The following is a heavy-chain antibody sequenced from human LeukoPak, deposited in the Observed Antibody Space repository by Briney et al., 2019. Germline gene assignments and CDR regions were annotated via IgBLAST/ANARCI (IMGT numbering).Heavy chain of an antibody. V-gene: IGHV3-48*03. J-gene: IGHJ4*02. Sequence: GGSLRLSCAASGFRFSSYEMNWVRQAPGRGLERVSYIGNTGRTIYYVDSVKGRFTVSRDNAKNSLYLQMNSLSAEDTAIYYCVRGDRYFFDYWGQGTLVTVSS. D-gene: IGHD1-14*01. CDR2: IGNTGRTI. CDR1: GFRFSSYE. CDR3: VRGDRYFFDY.